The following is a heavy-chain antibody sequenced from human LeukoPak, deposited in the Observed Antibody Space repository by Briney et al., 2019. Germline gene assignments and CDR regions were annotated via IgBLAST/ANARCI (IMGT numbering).Heavy chain of an antibody. CDR1: GFTFSTYA. Sequence: GGSLRLSCAASGFTFSTYAMHWVRQAPGKGLEWVAAVSYAGSNKNYADSVKGRFTISRDNSKNTLYLQMNSLRAEDTAVYYCARGVRIAVAGYIDYWGQGTLVTVSS. V-gene: IGHV3-30*04. CDR2: VSYAGSNK. J-gene: IGHJ4*02. CDR3: ARGVRIAVAGYIDY. D-gene: IGHD6-19*01.